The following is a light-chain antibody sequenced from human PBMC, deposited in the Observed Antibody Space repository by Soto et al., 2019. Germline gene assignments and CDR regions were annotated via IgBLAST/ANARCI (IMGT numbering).Light chain of an antibody. J-gene: IGKJ5*01. CDR3: QQYENLPT. CDR1: QNISSY. V-gene: IGKV3-11*01. CDR2: DAS. Sequence: IVLTQSPATLSLSPGKRATLSCRASQNISSYLIWYQQKPGQAPRLLIYDASNLEAGVPSRFRGSGSGTDFTFTISRLQPEDIATYYCQQYENLPTFGQGTRLEIK.